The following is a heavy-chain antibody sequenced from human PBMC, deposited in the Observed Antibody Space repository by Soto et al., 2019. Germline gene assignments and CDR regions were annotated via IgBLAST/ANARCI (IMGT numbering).Heavy chain of an antibody. J-gene: IGHJ6*02. D-gene: IGHD3-22*01. CDR3: ARLYDSSGYYYDPYYYYYYGMDV. V-gene: IGHV5-51*01. CDR2: IYPGDSDT. Sequence: GESLKISCKVSGYSFTSYWIGWVRQMPGKGLEWMGIIYPGDSDTRYSPSFQGQVTISADKSISTAYLQWSSLKASDTAMYYCARLYDSSGYYYDPYYYYYYGMDVWGQGTTVTVSS. CDR1: GYSFTSYW.